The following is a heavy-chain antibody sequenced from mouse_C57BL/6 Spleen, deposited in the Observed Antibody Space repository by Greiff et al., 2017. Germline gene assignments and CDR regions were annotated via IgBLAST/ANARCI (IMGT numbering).Heavy chain of an antibody. J-gene: IGHJ2*01. Sequence: VKLQESGAELAKPGASVKLSCKASGYTFTSYWMHWVKQRPGQGLEWIGYINPSSGYTKYNQKFKDTATLTADKSSSTAYMQLSSLTYEDSAVYYCAREGGSSYGDYWGQGTTLTVSS. D-gene: IGHD1-1*01. V-gene: IGHV1-7*01. CDR2: INPSSGYT. CDR3: AREGGSSYGDY. CDR1: GYTFTSYW.